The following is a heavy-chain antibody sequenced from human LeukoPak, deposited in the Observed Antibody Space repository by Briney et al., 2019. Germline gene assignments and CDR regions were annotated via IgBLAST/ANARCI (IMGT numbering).Heavy chain of an antibody. J-gene: IGHJ4*02. Sequence: GGSLRLSCAASGFTVSSNYMSWVRQAPGKGLEWVSVIYSGGSTYYADSVKGRFTISRGNSKNTLYLQMNSLRAEDTAVYYCARVNYVWGSYRQYYFDYWGQGTLVTVSS. CDR1: GFTVSSNY. V-gene: IGHV3-53*01. CDR3: ARVNYVWGSYRQYYFDY. CDR2: IYSGGST. D-gene: IGHD3-16*02.